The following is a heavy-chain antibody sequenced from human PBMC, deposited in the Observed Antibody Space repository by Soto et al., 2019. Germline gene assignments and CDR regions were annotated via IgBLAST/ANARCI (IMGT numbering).Heavy chain of an antibody. J-gene: IGHJ4*02. V-gene: IGHV3-48*01. CDR3: ARANYYGSPGDFDY. D-gene: IGHD3-10*01. CDR1: GFTFSSYS. Sequence: VQLVESGGGLVPPGGSLRLSCAASGFTFSSYSMNWVRQAQGKELEWVSYISSSSSTIYYADSVKGRFTISRDNGKNSLYLQMNSLRADDTAVYYCARANYYGSPGDFDYWGQGTLVTVSS. CDR2: ISSSSSTI.